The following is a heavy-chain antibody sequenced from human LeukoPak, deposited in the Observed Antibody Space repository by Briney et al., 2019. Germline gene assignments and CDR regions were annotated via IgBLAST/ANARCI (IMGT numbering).Heavy chain of an antibody. J-gene: IGHJ4*02. V-gene: IGHV4-39*01. CDR2: IYYSGST. CDR3: ARGPWGVFDY. Sequence: SETLSLTCTVSGGSISSSSYYWGWIRQPPGKGLEWIGSIYYSGSTYYNPSLKSRVTISVDTSKNQFSLKLSSVTAADTAVYYCARGPWGVFDYWGQGTLVTVSS. CDR1: GGSISSSSYY. D-gene: IGHD7-27*01.